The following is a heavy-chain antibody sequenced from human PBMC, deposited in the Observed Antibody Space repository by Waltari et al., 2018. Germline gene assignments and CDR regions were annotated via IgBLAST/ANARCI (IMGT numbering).Heavy chain of an antibody. CDR3: AGAGDYYGSGSGLNWFDP. D-gene: IGHD3-10*01. Sequence: QVQLQESGPGLVKPSETLSLTCAVSGYSISSGYYWGWIRQPPGKGLEWIGSIYHSGGPYHHPSPKRRGTISVGTAKNQFSLKLSLVTGADTAVYYWAGAGDYYGSGSGLNWFDPWGQGTLVTVSS. V-gene: IGHV4-38-2*01. CDR2: IYHSGGP. J-gene: IGHJ5*02. CDR1: GYSISSGYY.